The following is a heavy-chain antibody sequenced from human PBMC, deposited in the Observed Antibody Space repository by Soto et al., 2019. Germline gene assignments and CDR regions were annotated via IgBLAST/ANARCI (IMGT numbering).Heavy chain of an antibody. D-gene: IGHD4-17*01. CDR3: AREIDGAYGNWFDP. CDR2: IWYDGSNK. Sequence: QVQLVESGGGVVQPGRSLRLSCAASGFTFSSYGMHWVRQAPGKGLEWVAVIWYDGSNKYYADSVKGRFTISRDNSKNSLYLQMNSLRAEDTAVYYCAREIDGAYGNWFDPWGQGTLVTVSS. CDR1: GFTFSSYG. V-gene: IGHV3-33*01. J-gene: IGHJ5*02.